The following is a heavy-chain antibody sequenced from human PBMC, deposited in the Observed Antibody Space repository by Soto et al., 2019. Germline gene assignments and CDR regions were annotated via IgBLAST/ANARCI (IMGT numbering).Heavy chain of an antibody. V-gene: IGHV3-9*01. Sequence: EVQLVESGGGLVQPGRSLRLSCAASGVTFDDYAIHWVRQAPGKGLEWVSGISWHSGSKGYADSVKGRFTISRDNAKNFLYLQMNSLSPEDTALYYGVRSRFGPIDPFEIWGQGTMVTVSS. CDR1: GVTFDDYA. J-gene: IGHJ3*02. D-gene: IGHD3-10*01. CDR3: VRSRFGPIDPFEI. CDR2: ISWHSGSK.